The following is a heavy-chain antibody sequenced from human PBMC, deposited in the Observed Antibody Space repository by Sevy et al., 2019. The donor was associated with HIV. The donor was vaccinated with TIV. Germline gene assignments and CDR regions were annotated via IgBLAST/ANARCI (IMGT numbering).Heavy chain of an antibody. Sequence: GGSLRLSCAGYGFSFSGSDMHWVRQPTGKGLEWISSIGTLGDTFYADSVKGRFTISRDNAKSSLYLEMSSLRAGDTALYYCVRGLQTHCDRTACPLDHWGQGTLVTVYS. CDR2: IGTLGDT. CDR1: GFSFSGSD. CDR3: VRGLQTHCDRTACPLDH. D-gene: IGHD2-21*01. V-gene: IGHV3-13*01. J-gene: IGHJ5*02.